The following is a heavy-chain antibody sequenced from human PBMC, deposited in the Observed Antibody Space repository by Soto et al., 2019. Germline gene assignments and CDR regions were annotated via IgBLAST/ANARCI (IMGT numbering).Heavy chain of an antibody. Sequence: EVQLLESGGGLVQPGGSVVLSCAASGFTFSSYGMSWVRQAPGKGLEWVSTITGSGSSTYYADSVKGRFTISRDNSNNMLFLPMNSLRAEDTAVYFCAKDRSSGDQGRVRFDPWGQGTLVIVSS. CDR2: ITGSGSST. D-gene: IGHD3-22*01. CDR3: AKDRSSGDQGRVRFDP. J-gene: IGHJ5*02. CDR1: GFTFSSYG. V-gene: IGHV3-23*01.